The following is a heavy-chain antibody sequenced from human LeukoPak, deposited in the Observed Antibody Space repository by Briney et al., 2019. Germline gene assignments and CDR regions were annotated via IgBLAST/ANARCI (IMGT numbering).Heavy chain of an antibody. Sequence: GGSLRLSCAASGFTFSSYGMHWVRQAPGKGLEWVAVISYDGSNKYYADSVKGRFTISRDNSKNTLYLQMNSLRAEDTAVYYCAKDRATMVRGVIVYYYYSMDVWGQGTTVTVSS. D-gene: IGHD3-10*01. CDR3: AKDRATMVRGVIVYYYYSMDV. CDR1: GFTFSSYG. CDR2: ISYDGSNK. V-gene: IGHV3-30*18. J-gene: IGHJ6*02.